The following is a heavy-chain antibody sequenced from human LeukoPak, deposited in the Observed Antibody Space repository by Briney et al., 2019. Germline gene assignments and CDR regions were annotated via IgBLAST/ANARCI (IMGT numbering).Heavy chain of an antibody. CDR1: GGTFSSYA. CDR3: ARARTGYFDY. D-gene: IGHD1-1*01. J-gene: IGHJ4*02. Sequence: ASVKVSCKASGGTFSSYAISWVRQAPGQGLEWMGWINPNSGGTNYAQKFQGRVTMTRDTSISTAYMELSRLRSDDTAAYYCARARTGYFDYWGQGTLVTVSS. V-gene: IGHV1-2*02. CDR2: INPNSGGT.